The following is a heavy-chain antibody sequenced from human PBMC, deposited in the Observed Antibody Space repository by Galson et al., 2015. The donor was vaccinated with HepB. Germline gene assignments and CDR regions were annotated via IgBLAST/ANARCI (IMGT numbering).Heavy chain of an antibody. CDR2: IKEDGSEK. CDR3: ARTYCSGGSCYGLYYYYGLDV. D-gene: IGHD2-15*01. V-gene: IGHV3-7*01. J-gene: IGHJ6*02. CDR1: GFTFSSYW. Sequence: SLRLSCAASGFTFSSYWMSWVRQAPGKGLEWVAYIKEDGSEKYYVDSVKGRFTIFRDNVKKSLYLQMTSLRGEDTAVYYCARTYCSGGSCYGLYYYYGLDVWGQGTTVTVSS.